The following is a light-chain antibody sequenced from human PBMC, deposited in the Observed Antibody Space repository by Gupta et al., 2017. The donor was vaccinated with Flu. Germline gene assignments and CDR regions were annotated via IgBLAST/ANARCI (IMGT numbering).Light chain of an antibody. V-gene: IGKV3-11*01. Sequence: EIVVTQSPATLSLSPGERATLSCRASQGVSDYFAWYQQKPGQAPRLLIYDISNRATGIPASFSGSGSGTDFTLTINRLESEDFAVYYCQQRSNWVSTFGQGTRLEMK. CDR2: DIS. CDR1: QGVSDY. J-gene: IGKJ5*01. CDR3: QQRSNWVST.